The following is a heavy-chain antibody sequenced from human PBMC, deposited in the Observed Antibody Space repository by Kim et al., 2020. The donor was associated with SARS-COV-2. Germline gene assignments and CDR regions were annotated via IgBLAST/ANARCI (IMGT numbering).Heavy chain of an antibody. D-gene: IGHD3-10*01. Sequence: GGSLRLSCAASGFTFGDYAMHWVRKAQGKGLEWVSGISWNSGSIGYADSVKGRFTISRDNAKNSLYLQMNSLRAEDTALYYCAKETYYHNPSFDYWGQGTLVTVSS. CDR3: AKETYYHNPSFDY. CDR1: GFTFGDYA. J-gene: IGHJ4*02. CDR2: ISWNSGSI. V-gene: IGHV3-9*01.